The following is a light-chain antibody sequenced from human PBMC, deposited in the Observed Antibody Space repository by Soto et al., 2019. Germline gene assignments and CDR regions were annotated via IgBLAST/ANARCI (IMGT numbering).Light chain of an antibody. CDR1: QSICSRY. CDR2: GAS. J-gene: IGKJ1*01. V-gene: IGKV3-20*01. Sequence: DIELSQAPCTLSFSQADRVTLSCRASQSICSRYIGWYQQKPGQAPRLLIYGASSRATGIPDRFSGSGSGTDFTLTISRLEPEDFAVYYCQQYGISPCTFGQGTKVDIK. CDR3: QQYGISPCT.